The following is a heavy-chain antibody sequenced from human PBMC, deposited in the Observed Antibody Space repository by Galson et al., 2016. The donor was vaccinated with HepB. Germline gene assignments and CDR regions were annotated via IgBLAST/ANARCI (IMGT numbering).Heavy chain of an antibody. V-gene: IGHV3-33*08. CDR2: VFYDDSRK. Sequence: SLRLSCAASGFTFSIYGMHWIRQAPGKGLEWVAVVFYDDSRKYYADFVKGRFSISRDNSKNTLYLQMNSLRAEDTAVYYCARDTKGRVEVVVAANYYYYYGMDVWGQGTTVTVSS. CDR1: GFTFSIYG. CDR3: ARDTKGRVEVVVAANYYYYYGMDV. J-gene: IGHJ6*02. D-gene: IGHD2-15*01.